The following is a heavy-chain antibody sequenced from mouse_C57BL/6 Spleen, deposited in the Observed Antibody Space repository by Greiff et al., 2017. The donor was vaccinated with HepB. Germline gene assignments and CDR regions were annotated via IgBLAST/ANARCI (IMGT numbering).Heavy chain of an antibody. CDR1: GYAFSSSW. CDR3: ARKEAYYSNSYAMDY. Sequence: QVHVKQSGPELVKPGASVKISCKASGYAFSSSWMNWVKQRPGKGLEWIGRIYPGDGDTNYNGKFKGKATLTADKSSSTAYMQLSSLTSEDSAVYFCARKEAYYSNSYAMDYWGQGTSVTVSS. D-gene: IGHD2-5*01. CDR2: IYPGDGDT. V-gene: IGHV1-82*01. J-gene: IGHJ4*01.